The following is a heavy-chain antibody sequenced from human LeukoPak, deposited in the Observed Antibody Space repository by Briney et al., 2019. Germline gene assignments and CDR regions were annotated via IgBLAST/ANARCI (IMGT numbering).Heavy chain of an antibody. CDR1: GFSFTSYD. Sequence: GASVTVSCKASGFSFTSYDINWVRQASGQGLEWMGWMNPNNGNTGYAQKFQGRVTMIRDTSISTAYMELRGLRSEDTAVYYCARGWYEGFGQSVDFDYWGQGTLVTVSS. D-gene: IGHD6-13*01. V-gene: IGHV1-8*01. CDR2: MNPNNGNT. J-gene: IGHJ4*02. CDR3: ARGWYEGFGQSVDFDY.